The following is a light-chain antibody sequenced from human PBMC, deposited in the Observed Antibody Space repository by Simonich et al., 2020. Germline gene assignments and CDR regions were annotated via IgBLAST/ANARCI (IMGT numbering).Light chain of an antibody. Sequence: DIVMTQSPDSLAVSLGERATINCKSSQSFLYSTNNKNYLAWYQKKPGQPPKRLIYWATTRESGVPDRFSGSGSGTDFTLTISSLQAEDVAVYYCQQYYSTPWTFGQGTKVEIK. CDR2: WAT. J-gene: IGKJ1*01. CDR3: QQYYSTPWT. CDR1: QSFLYSTNNKNY. V-gene: IGKV4-1*01.